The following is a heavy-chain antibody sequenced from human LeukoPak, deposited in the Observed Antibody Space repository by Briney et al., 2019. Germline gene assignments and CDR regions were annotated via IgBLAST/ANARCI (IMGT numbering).Heavy chain of an antibody. Sequence: GGSLRLSCAASEFSVGSNYMTWVRQAPGKGLEWVSLIYSGGSTYYADSVKGRFTISRDNSKNTLYLQMNSLRGEDTAVYYCAKVRAVWELPDYWGQGTLITVSS. D-gene: IGHD1-26*01. J-gene: IGHJ4*02. V-gene: IGHV3-66*01. CDR2: IYSGGST. CDR1: EFSVGSNY. CDR3: AKVRAVWELPDY.